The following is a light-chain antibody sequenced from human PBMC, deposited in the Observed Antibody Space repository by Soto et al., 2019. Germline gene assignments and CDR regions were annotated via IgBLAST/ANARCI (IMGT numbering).Light chain of an antibody. CDR1: QSVSNNY. J-gene: IGKJ1*01. CDR2: GAS. Sequence: EIVLTQSPGTLSLSPGERATLSCRASQSVSNNYLAWYQQKPGQAPRLVIYGASSRGTGIPDRFSASGSGTDFTLTISRLEPEDFAVYYYQQYISSPLTFGQGTKVEIK. CDR3: QQYISSPLT. V-gene: IGKV3-20*01.